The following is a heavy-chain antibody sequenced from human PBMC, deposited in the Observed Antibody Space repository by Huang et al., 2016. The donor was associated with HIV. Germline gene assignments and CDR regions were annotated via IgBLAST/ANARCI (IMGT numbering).Heavy chain of an antibody. V-gene: IGHV3-9*01. CDR2: IGGNSGDI. Sequence: EVQLVESGGGLVQPGRSLRLSCAAAGFAFSHYAVHWVRQSPGKGLGWVSGIGGNSGDIAYGASVRGRFVISRDNAKNSLYLKMNGLRFEDTALYFCVIMDDYFDYWGQGVLVGVSS. CDR1: GFAFSHYA. J-gene: IGHJ4*02. CDR3: VIMDDYFDY. D-gene: IGHD2-8*01.